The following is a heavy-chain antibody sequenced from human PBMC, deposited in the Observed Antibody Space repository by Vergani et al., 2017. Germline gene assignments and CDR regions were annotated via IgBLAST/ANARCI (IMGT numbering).Heavy chain of an antibody. D-gene: IGHD3-3*01. V-gene: IGHV3-15*01. Sequence: EVQLVESGGGLVKPGGSLRLSCAASGFTFSNAWMSWVRQAPGKGLEWVGRIKSKTDGGTTDYAATVKGRFTISRDDSKNTLYLQMNSLTTEDTAVYYCTTAEVDYDFWGGYGCYYYYMDVWGKGTTVTVAS. CDR3: TTAEVDYDFWGGYGCYYYYMDV. CDR2: IKSKTDGGTT. CDR1: GFTFSNAW. J-gene: IGHJ6*03.